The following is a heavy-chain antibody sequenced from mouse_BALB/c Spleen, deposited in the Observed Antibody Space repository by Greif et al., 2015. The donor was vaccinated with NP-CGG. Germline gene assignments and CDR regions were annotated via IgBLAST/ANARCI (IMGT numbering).Heavy chain of an antibody. D-gene: IGHD2-10*01. J-gene: IGHJ3*01. Sequence: EVQLQQSGPGLVKPSQSLSLTCSVTGYSITSGYYWNWIRQFPGNKLEWMGYISYDGSNNYNPSLKNRISITRDTSKNQFFLKLNSVTTEDTATYYCATYYGNYLVWFAYWGQGTLVTVSA. CDR2: ISYDGSN. CDR3: ATYYGNYLVWFAY. V-gene: IGHV3-6*02. CDR1: GYSITSGYY.